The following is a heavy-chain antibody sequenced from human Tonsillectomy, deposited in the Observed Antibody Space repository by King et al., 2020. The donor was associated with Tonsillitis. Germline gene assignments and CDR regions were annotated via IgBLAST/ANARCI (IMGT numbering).Heavy chain of an antibody. CDR3: AKTSIYGGIIYWYFDL. J-gene: IGHJ2*01. CDR2: IYRDGTNT. Sequence: QLVQSGGGLVQPGGSLRLSCAASGFTFRNYAMSWVRQAPGKGLEWVSLIYRDGTNTYYADSVEGRFTISRDNSKNTLSLQMNSLRAGDTAVYYCAKTSIYGGIIYWYFDLWGRGTLVTVSS. CDR1: GFTFRNYA. V-gene: IGHV3-23*03. D-gene: IGHD4-23*01.